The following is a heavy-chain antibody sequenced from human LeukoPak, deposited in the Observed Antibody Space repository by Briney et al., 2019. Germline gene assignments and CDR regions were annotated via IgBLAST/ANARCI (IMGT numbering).Heavy chain of an antibody. V-gene: IGHV4-31*03. CDR1: GGSISSGGYY. CDR2: IYYSGST. J-gene: IGHJ4*02. D-gene: IGHD6-25*01. Sequence: SETLSLTCTVSGGSISSGGYYWSWIRQHPGKGLEWIGYIYYSGSTYYNPSLKSRVTISVDTSKNQFSLKLSSVTAADTAVYYCARARYRSGGYFDYWGQGTLVTVSS. CDR3: ARARYRSGGYFDY.